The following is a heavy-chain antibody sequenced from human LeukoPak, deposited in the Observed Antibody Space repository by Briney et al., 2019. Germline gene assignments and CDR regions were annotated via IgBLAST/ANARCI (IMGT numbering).Heavy chain of an antibody. Sequence: ASVKVSCKASGYTFTGYYIHWVRQAPGQGLEWMGWINPNSGGTDYAQKFQGRVTMTRDTSISTAYMDLSRLRSDDTAVYYCARGSIVGATFDYFDYWGQGTLVTVSS. J-gene: IGHJ4*02. D-gene: IGHD1-26*01. CDR2: INPNSGGT. CDR3: ARGSIVGATFDYFDY. CDR1: GYTFTGYY. V-gene: IGHV1-2*02.